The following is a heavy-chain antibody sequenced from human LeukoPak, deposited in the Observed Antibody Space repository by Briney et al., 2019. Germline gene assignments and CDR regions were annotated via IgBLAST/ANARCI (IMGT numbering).Heavy chain of an antibody. D-gene: IGHD2-15*01. CDR1: GYTFTSYG. CDR2: ISAYNGNT. V-gene: IGHV1-18*01. Sequence: ASVKVSCKASGYTFTSYGISWVRQAPGQGLERMGWISAYNGNTNYAQKLQGRVTMTTDTATSTDYLELRSLRSDDTAVYYCARVLGYCSGGSCYDYYYYMDVWGKGTTVTVSS. J-gene: IGHJ6*03. CDR3: ARVLGYCSGGSCYDYYYYMDV.